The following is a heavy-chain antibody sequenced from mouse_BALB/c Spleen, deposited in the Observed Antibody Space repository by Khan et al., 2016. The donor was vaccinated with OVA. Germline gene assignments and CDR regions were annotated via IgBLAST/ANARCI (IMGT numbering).Heavy chain of an antibody. CDR2: ISYSGNT. D-gene: IGHD4-1*01. Sequence: EVQLVESGPGLVKPSQSLSLTCTVTGYSITSDYAWNWIRQFPGNKLEWLGYISYSGNTKYNPSLKSRIPVTRNTSKNQFFLQLNCVTTEDSATYYCARVSGGDFDYWGQGTTLTVSS. J-gene: IGHJ2*01. V-gene: IGHV3-2*02. CDR1: GYSITSDYA. CDR3: ARVSGGDFDY.